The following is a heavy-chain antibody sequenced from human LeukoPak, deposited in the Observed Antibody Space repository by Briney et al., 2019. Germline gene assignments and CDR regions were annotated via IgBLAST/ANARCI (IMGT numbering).Heavy chain of an antibody. CDR3: ARSSGWYHRGPDYYYYYMDV. Sequence: GGSLRLSCAASGFIFNDYGMTWVRQVPGKGLEWISSINWNGGSRSYADSVRGRFTISRDNAKNSLYLQMNSLRAEDTAVYYCARSSGWYHRGPDYYYYYMDVWGKGTTVTISS. V-gene: IGHV3-20*04. D-gene: IGHD6-19*01. J-gene: IGHJ6*03. CDR2: INWNGGSR. CDR1: GFIFNDYG.